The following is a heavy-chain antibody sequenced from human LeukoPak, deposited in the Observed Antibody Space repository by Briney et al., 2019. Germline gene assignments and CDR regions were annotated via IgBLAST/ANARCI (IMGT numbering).Heavy chain of an antibody. CDR3: ARDRGYSSGWYVDYYYYYYMDV. J-gene: IGHJ6*03. V-gene: IGHV4-4*02. CDR2: IYHSGST. CDR1: GGSISSSNW. D-gene: IGHD6-19*01. Sequence: PSETLSLTCAVSGGSISSSNWWNWVRQPPGKGLEWIGEIYHSGSTNYNPSLKSRVTISVDKSKNQFSLKLSSVTAADTAVYYCARDRGYSSGWYVDYYYYYYMDVWGKGTTVTVSS.